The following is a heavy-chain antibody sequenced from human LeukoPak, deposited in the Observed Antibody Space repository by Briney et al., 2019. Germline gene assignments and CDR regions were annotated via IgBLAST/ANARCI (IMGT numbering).Heavy chain of an antibody. CDR1: GGSISSSDYY. CDR2: IYYNGNT. J-gene: IGHJ4*02. CDR3: ARGTLYSGWSYYFDY. D-gene: IGHD6-19*01. Sequence: SETLSLTCAVSGGSISSSDYYWAWIRQPPGKGLECIGNIYYNGNTYYTSSLQSRVTISVDMSKNHFSLRLSSVTAADTAMYYCARGTLYSGWSYYFDYWGQGSQVTVSS. V-gene: IGHV4-39*07.